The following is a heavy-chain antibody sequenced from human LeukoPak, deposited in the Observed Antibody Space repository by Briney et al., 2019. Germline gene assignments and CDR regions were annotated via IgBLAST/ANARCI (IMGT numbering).Heavy chain of an antibody. J-gene: IGHJ4*02. CDR3: ARDGGIHLSYFDY. Sequence: PGGSLRLSCAASGFTFSSYSMNWVRQAPGKGLEWVSSISSGTSYINHADSVKSRFTISRDNAKDSLYLQMNSLRAEDTAVYYCARDGGIHLSYFDYWGQGTLVTVSS. CDR2: ISSGTSYI. V-gene: IGHV3-21*01. CDR1: GFTFSSYS. D-gene: IGHD5-18*01.